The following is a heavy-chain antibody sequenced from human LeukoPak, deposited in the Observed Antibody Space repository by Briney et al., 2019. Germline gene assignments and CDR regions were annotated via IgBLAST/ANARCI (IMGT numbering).Heavy chain of an antibody. CDR1: GFISSDYY. V-gene: IGHV3-11*03. CDR3: ARHGSGSSFDY. J-gene: IGHJ4*02. CDR2: ITSSSTSYT. D-gene: IGHD5-12*01. Sequence: GSLRLSCAASGFISSDYYMSWIRQAPGKGLEWISYITSSSTSYTNYAGSVKGRFTISRDNAKNSLYLQMNSLGSDDTAVYYCARHGSGSSFDYWGQGTLVTVSS.